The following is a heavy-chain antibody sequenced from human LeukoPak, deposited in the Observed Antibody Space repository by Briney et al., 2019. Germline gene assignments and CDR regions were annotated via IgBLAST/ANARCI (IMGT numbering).Heavy chain of an antibody. J-gene: IGHJ5*02. V-gene: IGHV1-69*05. CDR3: ARVGSVVPAALPHVAWFDP. D-gene: IGHD2-2*02. Sequence: SVKVSCKASGGTFSSYAISWVRQAPGQGLEWMGGIIPIFGTANYAQKFQGKVTITTDESTSTAYMELSSLRSEDTAVYYCARVGSVVPAALPHVAWFDPWGRGALVTVSS. CDR1: GGTFSSYA. CDR2: IIPIFGTA.